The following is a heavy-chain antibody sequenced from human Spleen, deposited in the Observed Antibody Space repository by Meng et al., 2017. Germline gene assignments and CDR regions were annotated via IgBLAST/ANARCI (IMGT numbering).Heavy chain of an antibody. Sequence: QVQLQQWGAGLLKPSETLSLPCPVSGASFSGYYWSWIRQPPGKGLEWIGDINHSGTTNYNPSLKGRVTISVGTSRGQFSLTLRSVAAADTAVYYCAVKDYTFWSGYSSYYWGQGTLVTVSS. J-gene: IGHJ4*02. CDR2: INHSGTT. D-gene: IGHD3-3*01. CDR1: GASFSGYY. CDR3: AVKDYTFWSGYSSYY. V-gene: IGHV4-34*01.